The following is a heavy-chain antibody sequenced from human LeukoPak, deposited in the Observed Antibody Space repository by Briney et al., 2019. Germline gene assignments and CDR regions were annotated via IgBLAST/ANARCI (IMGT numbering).Heavy chain of an antibody. Sequence: PSETLSLTCAVSGGSISSGSYSWNWIRQPPGKGLEWIGHIYHSGTTSYNPSLRSRVTISVDTSKNQFSLKLSSVTAADTAVYYCARRGPGYSSGWYDFDYWGQGTLVTVSS. D-gene: IGHD6-19*01. V-gene: IGHV4-30-2*01. CDR1: GGSISSGSYS. CDR2: IYHSGTT. CDR3: ARRGPGYSSGWYDFDY. J-gene: IGHJ4*02.